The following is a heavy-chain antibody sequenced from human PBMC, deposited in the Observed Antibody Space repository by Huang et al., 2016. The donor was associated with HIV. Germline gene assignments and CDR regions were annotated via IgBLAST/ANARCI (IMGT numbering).Heavy chain of an antibody. CDR2: IKQSGTT. D-gene: IGHD3-22*01. CDR1: GGTFTGYF. J-gene: IGHJ3*02. CDR3: VRCPGYYFEPSRYFDAFDI. Sequence: VQLQQWGASLLKPSETLSLTCAVSGGTFTGYFWGWVRQAPGKGLEGIAEIKQSGTTPYNPSLKSRVSMSVDVSNNQFSLSLKSVTAADTAVYFCVRCPGYYFEPSRYFDAFDIWGPGTMVTVS. V-gene: IGHV4-34*02.